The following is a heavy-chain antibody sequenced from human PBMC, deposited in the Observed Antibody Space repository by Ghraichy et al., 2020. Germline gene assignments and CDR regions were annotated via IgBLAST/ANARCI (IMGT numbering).Heavy chain of an antibody. CDR3: ARAGYSYGYFFDY. Sequence: SETLSLTCTVSGGSISSYYWSWIRQPPGKGLEWIGYIYYSGSTNYNPSLKSRVTISVDTSKNQFSLKLSSVTAADTAVYYCARAGYSYGYFFDYWGQGTLVTVSS. D-gene: IGHD5-18*01. CDR2: IYYSGST. CDR1: GGSISSYY. J-gene: IGHJ4*02. V-gene: IGHV4-59*01.